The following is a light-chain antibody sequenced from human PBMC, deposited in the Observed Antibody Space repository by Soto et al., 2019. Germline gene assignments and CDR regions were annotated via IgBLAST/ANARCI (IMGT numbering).Light chain of an antibody. CDR3: SSYAGSNIYV. CDR2: EVT. V-gene: IGLV2-8*01. Sequence: QSVLTQPPSASGSPGQSVTISCIGTSSDVGDYNYVSWYQHHPGKAPKLMIFEVTKRPSGVPDRFSGSKSGNTATLTISGLQAEDEADYYGSSYAGSNIYVFGTGTKLTVL. CDR1: SSDVGDYNY. J-gene: IGLJ1*01.